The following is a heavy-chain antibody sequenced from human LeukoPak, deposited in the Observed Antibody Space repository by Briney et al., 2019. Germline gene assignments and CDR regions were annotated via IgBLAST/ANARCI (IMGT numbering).Heavy chain of an antibody. CDR3: ARDDQGDYSIHDAFDI. CDR1: GGSISSYY. D-gene: IGHD4-11*01. J-gene: IGHJ3*02. Sequence: PSETLSLTCTVSGGSISSYYWSWIRQPPGKGMEWIGYIYYSGSTNYNPSLKSRVTISVDTSKNQFSLKLSSVTVADTAVYYCARDDQGDYSIHDAFDIWGQGTMVTVSS. V-gene: IGHV4-59*01. CDR2: IYYSGST.